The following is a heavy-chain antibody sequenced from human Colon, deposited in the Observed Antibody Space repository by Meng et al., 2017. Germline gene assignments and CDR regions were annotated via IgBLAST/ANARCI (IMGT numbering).Heavy chain of an antibody. CDR1: GGSISSGGFY. CDR3: ARTNYGDYNWFDP. V-gene: IGHV4-31*03. J-gene: IGHJ5*02. Sequence: QGRLTGSGPGRVKPSQPPSPPCTVSGGSISSGGFYWSWIRQHPGKGLEWIGYIYYSGSTYYNPSLRSRVAISIDTSKNQFSLKLTSVTAADTAVYFCARTNYGDYNWFDPWGQGTLVTVSS. D-gene: IGHD4-17*01. CDR2: IYYSGST.